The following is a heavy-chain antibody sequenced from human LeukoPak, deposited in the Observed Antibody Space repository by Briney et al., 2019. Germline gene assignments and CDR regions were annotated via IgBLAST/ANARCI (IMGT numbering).Heavy chain of an antibody. J-gene: IGHJ1*01. V-gene: IGHV3-23*01. D-gene: IGHD3-22*01. Sequence: GGSLRLSCAASGFTFSNYAMNWVRQAPGKGLEWVSAISGSVGTTYYADSVKGRFTISRDNSKNTLYLQMNSLRAEDTAVYYCAKASMMVVPALFQHWGQGTLVTVSS. CDR1: GFTFSNYA. CDR2: ISGSVGTT. CDR3: AKASMMVVPALFQH.